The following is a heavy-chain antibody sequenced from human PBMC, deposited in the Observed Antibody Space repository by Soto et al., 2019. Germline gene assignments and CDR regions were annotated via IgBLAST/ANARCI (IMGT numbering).Heavy chain of an antibody. CDR3: ARDASGDDFDF. CDR1: SGSSSSSDW. Sequence: SETLSLTCAVSSGSSSSSDWWSWVRQPPGKGLEYIGEIYHSGTTIHNPSLKSRVTISVDKSTKQFSLKMNSVTAADTAVYYCARDASGDDFDFWGQGTLVTVSS. J-gene: IGHJ4*02. CDR2: IYHSGTT. D-gene: IGHD4-17*01. V-gene: IGHV4-4*02.